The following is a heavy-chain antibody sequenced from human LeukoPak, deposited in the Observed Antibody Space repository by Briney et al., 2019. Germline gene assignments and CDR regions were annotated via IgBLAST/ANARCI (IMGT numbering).Heavy chain of an antibody. V-gene: IGHV3-23*01. CDR2: ISGSDGYT. J-gene: IGHJ4*02. Sequence: GGSLRLSCAASGFTFSSYAMSWVRQAPGKGLEWVSTISGSDGYTYYADSVKGRFTISRDNSKNTLYLQMNSLRAEDTAVYYCAKDEGQLWFGKQNYFDYWGQGTLVTVSS. CDR3: AKDEGQLWFGKQNYFDY. CDR1: GFTFSSYA. D-gene: IGHD3-10*01.